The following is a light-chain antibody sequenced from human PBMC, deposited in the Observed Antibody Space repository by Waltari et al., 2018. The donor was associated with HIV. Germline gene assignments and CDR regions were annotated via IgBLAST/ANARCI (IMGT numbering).Light chain of an antibody. V-gene: IGKV3-20*01. CDR2: GTS. CDR1: QSISSAY. CDR3: QQYGGTPYT. J-gene: IGKJ2*01. Sequence: ENVLTQSPATLSLSPGERATLSCSANQSISSAYLAWYQQKPGQVPRLLIYGTSNRATGIPDRFSGSGSGTDFKLTISRLEPEDFAVYYCQQYGGTPYTFGRGTKPDIK.